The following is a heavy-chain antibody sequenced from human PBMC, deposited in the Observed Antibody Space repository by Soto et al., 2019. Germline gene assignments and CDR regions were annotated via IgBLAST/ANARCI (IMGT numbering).Heavy chain of an antibody. CDR1: GFTFSNYW. CDR2: VKQDGSEK. D-gene: IGHD3-22*01. J-gene: IGHJ5*02. V-gene: IGHV3-7*01. CDR3: ARQIESSGNFPPWFDL. Sequence: EVQLGESGGGLVQPGGSLRLSCAASGFTFSNYWMSWVRQTPGKGLEWVANVKQDGSEKYYVASVRGRFTISRDNDKNSLDLQMKSLTAEDTAVYYCARQIESSGNFPPWFDLWGRGTLVTVSS.